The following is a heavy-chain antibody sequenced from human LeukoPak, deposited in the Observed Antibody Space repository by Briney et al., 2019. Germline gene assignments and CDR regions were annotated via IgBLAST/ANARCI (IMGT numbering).Heavy chain of an antibody. CDR2: IYHSGST. CDR3: ARLSGSSIAARRGYFDY. V-gene: IGHV4-30-2*01. CDR1: GGSISSGGYS. Sequence: PSETLSLTCAVSGGSISSGGYSWSWIRQPPGKGLEWIGYIYHSGSTNYNPSLKSRVTISVDTSKNQFSLKLSSVTAADTAVYYCARLSGSSIAARRGYFDYWGQGTLVTVSS. D-gene: IGHD6-6*01. J-gene: IGHJ4*02.